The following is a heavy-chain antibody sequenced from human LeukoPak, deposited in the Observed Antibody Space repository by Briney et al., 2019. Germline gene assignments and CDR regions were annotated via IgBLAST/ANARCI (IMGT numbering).Heavy chain of an antibody. D-gene: IGHD5-24*01. CDR2: INEDGSAK. Sequence: AGGSLRLSCAASGFTFSSSRMSWVRQAPGKGLEWVANINEDGSAKYYVDSVKGRFTISRDNAKRSLDLQVNSLRAEDTAVYYCTRSRRDGNDYWGQGTLVTVSS. J-gene: IGHJ4*02. CDR3: TRSRRDGNDY. V-gene: IGHV3-7*01. CDR1: GFTFSSSR.